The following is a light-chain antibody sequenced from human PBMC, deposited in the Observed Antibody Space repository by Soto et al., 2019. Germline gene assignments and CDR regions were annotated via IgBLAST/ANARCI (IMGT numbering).Light chain of an antibody. CDR2: GAS. CDR1: QSVSSSY. J-gene: IGKJ5*01. Sequence: EIVLTQSPDTLSLSPGESATLSCRASQSVSSSYLAWYQQKPGRAPRLLIYGASNRATGIPDRFSGSGSGTDFTLTISRLEPEDFAVFYCQPYDDSITFGQGTRLEIE. V-gene: IGKV3-20*01. CDR3: QPYDDSIT.